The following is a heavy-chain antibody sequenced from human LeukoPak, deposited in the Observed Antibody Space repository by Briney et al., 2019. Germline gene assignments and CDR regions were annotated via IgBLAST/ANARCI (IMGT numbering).Heavy chain of an antibody. J-gene: IGHJ6*03. Sequence: SETLSLTCTVSSGSISSGDYYWSWIRQPPGKDLEWIGYIYYSGSTYYNPSLKSRVTISVDTSKNQFSLKLSSVTAADTAVYYCATSIAARRRYYYYYMDVWGKGTTVTVSS. V-gene: IGHV4-30-4*02. CDR2: IYYSGST. CDR1: SGSISSGDYY. CDR3: ATSIAARRRYYYYYMDV. D-gene: IGHD6-6*01.